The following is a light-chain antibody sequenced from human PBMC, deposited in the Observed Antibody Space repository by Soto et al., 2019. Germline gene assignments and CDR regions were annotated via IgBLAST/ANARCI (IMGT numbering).Light chain of an antibody. CDR1: QSISSY. Sequence: DIQITQSPSSLSASVGDRVTITCRASQSISSYLNWYQQKPGKAPKLLIYAASSLQSGVPSSFSGSGSGTDFTLTISSLQPEDFATYYCQQSYSRTFGQGTKVDIK. V-gene: IGKV1-39*01. CDR3: QQSYSRT. J-gene: IGKJ1*01. CDR2: AAS.